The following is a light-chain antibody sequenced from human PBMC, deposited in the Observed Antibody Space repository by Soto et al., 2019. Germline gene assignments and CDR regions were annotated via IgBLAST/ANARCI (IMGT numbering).Light chain of an antibody. V-gene: IGKV3-20*01. Sequence: EIVSTQSPGTLSLSPGDRATLSCRASQSVSSSYLAWYQQKPGQAPRLLIYGASSRATGIPDRFSGSGSGTEFTLTISSLQSEDFAVYYCQQYNNWPWTFGQGTKVDIK. CDR3: QQYNNWPWT. CDR1: QSVSSSY. J-gene: IGKJ1*01. CDR2: GAS.